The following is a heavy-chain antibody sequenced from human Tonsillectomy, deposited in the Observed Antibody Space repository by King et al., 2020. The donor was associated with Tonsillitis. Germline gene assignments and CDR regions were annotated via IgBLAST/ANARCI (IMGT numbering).Heavy chain of an antibody. J-gene: IGHJ4*02. Sequence: VQLVESGGGLVRPGGSLRLSCAVSGFTFSDHYMDWVRQAPGKGLEWVGRIRNKANNYITHYAASVKGRFTISRDDSSLYLQMSSLKTDDTAMYYCVREVAASSFDFWGQGTLVTVSS. CDR3: VREVAASSFDF. CDR1: GFTFSDHY. D-gene: IGHD5-12*01. CDR2: IRNKANNYIT. V-gene: IGHV3-72*01.